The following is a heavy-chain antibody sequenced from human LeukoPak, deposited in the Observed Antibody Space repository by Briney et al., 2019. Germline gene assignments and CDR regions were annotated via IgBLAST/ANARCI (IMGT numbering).Heavy chain of an antibody. Sequence: GGSLRLSCAASGFTLSSHVMSWVRQAPGKGLEWVSFISSSSNYMSYADSVKGRFTISRDNAKSSLYLQMNSLRAEDTAVYYCARPLDSSNNYFDYWGQGTLVTVSA. CDR2: ISSSSNYM. J-gene: IGHJ4*02. V-gene: IGHV3-21*01. CDR1: GFTLSSHV. D-gene: IGHD6-13*01. CDR3: ARPLDSSNNYFDY.